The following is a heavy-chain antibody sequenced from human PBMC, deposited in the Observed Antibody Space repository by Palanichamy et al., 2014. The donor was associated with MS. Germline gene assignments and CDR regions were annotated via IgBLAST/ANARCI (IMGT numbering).Heavy chain of an antibody. D-gene: IGHD2-8*01. Sequence: QVQLQESGPGLVKPSEALALTCSVPGASVSSNYWSWIRQVPGRALEWIGYIYSSGSTEYNPALKSRVSMSIDTSRNQFSLNVYSVTAADTAVYYCALLKGVWYFDLWGRGTPVTVSS. CDR3: ALLKGVWYFDL. J-gene: IGHJ2*01. CDR2: IYSSGST. V-gene: IGHV4-59*02. CDR1: GASVSSNY.